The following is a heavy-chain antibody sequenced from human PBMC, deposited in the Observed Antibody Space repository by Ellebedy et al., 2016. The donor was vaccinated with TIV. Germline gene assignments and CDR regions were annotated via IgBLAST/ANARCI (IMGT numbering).Heavy chain of an antibody. D-gene: IGHD3-22*01. Sequence: GESLKISXKGSGYSFTSYWIGWVRQMPGKGLEWMGRIDPSDSYTNYSPSFQGHVTISADKSISTAYLQWSSLKASDTAMYYCARAVPYDSSGYYFDYWGQGTLVTVSS. V-gene: IGHV5-10-1*01. CDR3: ARAVPYDSSGYYFDY. CDR1: GYSFTSYW. CDR2: IDPSDSYT. J-gene: IGHJ4*02.